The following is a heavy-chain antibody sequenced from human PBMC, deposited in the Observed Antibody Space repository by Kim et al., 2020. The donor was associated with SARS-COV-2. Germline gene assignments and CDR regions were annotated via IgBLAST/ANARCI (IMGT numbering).Heavy chain of an antibody. CDR2: IYYSGST. CDR3: ARDFRQYSSGWSSPFDP. D-gene: IGHD6-19*01. J-gene: IGHJ5*02. CDR1: GGSISSGGYY. Sequence: SETLSLTCTVSGGSISSGGYYWSWIRQHPGKGLEWIGYIYYSGSTYYNPSLKSRVTISVDTSKNQFSLKLSSVTAADTAVYYCARDFRQYSSGWSSPFDPWVQGTLVTVSS. V-gene: IGHV4-31*03.